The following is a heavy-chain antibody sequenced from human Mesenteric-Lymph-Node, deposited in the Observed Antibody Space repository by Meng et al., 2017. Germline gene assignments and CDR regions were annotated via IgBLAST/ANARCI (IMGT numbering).Heavy chain of an antibody. CDR1: GFTFSSYA. V-gene: IGHV3-33*08. J-gene: IGHJ4*02. D-gene: IGHD6-19*01. CDR3: ASHETPGYSSGWSSFDY. Sequence: GESLKISCAASGFTFSSYAMHWVRQAPGKGLEWVAVIWYDGSNKYYADSVKGRFTISRDNSKNTLYLQMNSLRAEDTAVYYCASHETPGYSSGWSSFDYWGQGTLVTVSS. CDR2: IWYDGSNK.